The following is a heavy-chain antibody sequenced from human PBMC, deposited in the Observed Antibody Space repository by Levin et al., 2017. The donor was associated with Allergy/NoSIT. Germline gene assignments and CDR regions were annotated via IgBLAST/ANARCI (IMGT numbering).Heavy chain of an antibody. CDR2: VNPSGGNP. Sequence: GASVKVSCKASGYRFSSYYIHWVRQAPGQGLEWMGVVNPSGGNPSYAQKFQGRVTMTRDTSTTTVYMELSSLRSEDTAVYYCARVRGEGDNYGDNFGMDVWGQGTTVSVSS. J-gene: IGHJ6*02. CDR3: ARVRGEGDNYGDNFGMDV. CDR1: GYRFSSYY. V-gene: IGHV1-46*01. D-gene: IGHD2-21*02.